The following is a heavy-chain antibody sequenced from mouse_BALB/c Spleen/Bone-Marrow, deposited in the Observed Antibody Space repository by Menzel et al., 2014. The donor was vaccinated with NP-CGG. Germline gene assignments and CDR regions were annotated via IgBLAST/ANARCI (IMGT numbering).Heavy chain of an antibody. Sequence: VQLQESGPELVKPGASVKISCKASGYAFSSSWMNWVKQRPGPGLEWIGRIYPGDGDTKYNGKFKGKATLTADKSSSTAYMQLSSLTSVDSAVYFCARSDGYRDMDYWGQGTSVTVSS. D-gene: IGHD2-3*01. CDR1: GYAFSSSW. J-gene: IGHJ4*01. CDR2: IYPGDGDT. CDR3: ARSDGYRDMDY. V-gene: IGHV1-82*01.